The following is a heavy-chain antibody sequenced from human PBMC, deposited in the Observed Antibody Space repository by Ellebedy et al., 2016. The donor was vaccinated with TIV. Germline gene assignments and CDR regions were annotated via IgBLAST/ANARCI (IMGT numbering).Heavy chain of an antibody. J-gene: IGHJ2*01. D-gene: IGHD3-16*01. CDR3: VTDLEDGNYVRFFDL. CDR2: FDPEDCET. Sequence: AASVKVSCKVSGYTLTELSIHWVRQAPGKGLEWMGGFDPEDCETIYAQKVQGRVTMTDDTSTDTSYMKLSSLRSEDTAVDYCVTDLEDGNYVRFFDLWGRGTLVTVSS. CDR1: GYTLTELS. V-gene: IGHV1-24*01.